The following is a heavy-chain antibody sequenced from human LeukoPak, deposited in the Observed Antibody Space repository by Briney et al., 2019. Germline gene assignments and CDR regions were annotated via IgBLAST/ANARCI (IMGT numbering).Heavy chain of an antibody. CDR2: TRSKANNYAT. J-gene: IGHJ4*02. Sequence: GGSLRLSCVVSGFTFSGSAVHWVRQASGKGLEWVGRTRSKANNYATAYAASVKGRFTISRDDSKNTEYLQMNSLKTEDTAVYYCTGDNFDSSVKFDYWGQGTLVTVSS. V-gene: IGHV3-73*01. CDR3: TGDNFDSSVKFDY. D-gene: IGHD3-22*01. CDR1: GFTFSGSA.